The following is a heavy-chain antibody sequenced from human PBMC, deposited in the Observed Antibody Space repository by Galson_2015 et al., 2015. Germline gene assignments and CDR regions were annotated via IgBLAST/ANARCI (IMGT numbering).Heavy chain of an antibody. CDR1: GFTFSSYS. CDR3: AREPPGYCSGGSCLTYGMDV. V-gene: IGHV3-48*02. CDR2: ISSSSSTI. J-gene: IGHJ6*02. Sequence: SLRLSCAASGFTFSSYSMNWVRQAPGKGLEWVSYISSSSSTIYYADSVKGRFTISRDNAKNSLHLQMNSLRDEDTAVYYCAREPPGYCSGGSCLTYGMDVWGQGTTVTVSS. D-gene: IGHD2-15*01.